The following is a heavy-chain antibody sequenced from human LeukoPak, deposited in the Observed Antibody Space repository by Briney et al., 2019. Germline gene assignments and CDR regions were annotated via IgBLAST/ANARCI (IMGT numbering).Heavy chain of an antibody. D-gene: IGHD3-3*01. V-gene: IGHV3-30*02. CDR2: IRYDGSNK. J-gene: IGHJ4*02. CDR1: GFAFSSYG. CDR3: AQVYTYYDFWSGYYDDY. Sequence: PGGSLRLSCAASGFAFSSYGMHWVRQAPGKGLEWVAFIRYDGSNKYYADSVKGRFTISRDNSKNTLYLQMNSLRAEDTAVYYCAQVYTYYDFWSGYYDDYWGQGTLVTVSS.